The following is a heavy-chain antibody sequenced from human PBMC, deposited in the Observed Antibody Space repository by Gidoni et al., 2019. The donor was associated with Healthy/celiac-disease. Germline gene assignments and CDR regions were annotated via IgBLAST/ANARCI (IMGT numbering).Heavy chain of an antibody. CDR1: GFTFSSYG. J-gene: IGHJ3*02. CDR3: AREVNFITSDAFDI. D-gene: IGHD3-16*01. V-gene: IGHV3-33*01. CDR2: IWYDGSNK. Sequence: QVQLVESGGGVVQPGRSLRLSCAASGFTFSSYGMHWVRQAPGKGLEWVEVIWYDGSNKYYADSVKGRFTISRDNSKNTLYLQMNSLRAEDTAVYYCAREVNFITSDAFDIWGQGTMVTVSS.